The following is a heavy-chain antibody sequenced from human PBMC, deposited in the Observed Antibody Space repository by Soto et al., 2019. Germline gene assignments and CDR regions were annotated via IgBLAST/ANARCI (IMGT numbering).Heavy chain of an antibody. CDR2: IIPIFGTA. Sequence: QVQLVQSGAEVKKPGSSVKVSCKASGGTLSSYAISWVRQAPGQGLEWMGGIIPIFGTANYDQKFQGRVTIIEDESTSTAYMELSGLSSEDTAVYYCSRGVELYGMDVGGQGTKGTVS. V-gene: IGHV1-69*01. J-gene: IGHJ6*02. CDR1: GGTLSSYA. CDR3: SRGVELYGMDV. D-gene: IGHD1-26*01.